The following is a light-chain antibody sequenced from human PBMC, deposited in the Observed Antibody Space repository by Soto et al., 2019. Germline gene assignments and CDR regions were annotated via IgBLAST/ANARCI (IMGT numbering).Light chain of an antibody. CDR2: SNN. Sequence: QSVLTQPTSASGTPGQRVTISWSGSSSNIGSNTVNWYQQLPGTATKLLIYSNNQRPSGVPDRFSGSKSGTSASLAISGRQSEDEADYYCAAWDDSLNGVVFGGGTKLTVL. CDR1: SSNIGSNT. J-gene: IGLJ2*01. V-gene: IGLV1-44*01. CDR3: AAWDDSLNGVV.